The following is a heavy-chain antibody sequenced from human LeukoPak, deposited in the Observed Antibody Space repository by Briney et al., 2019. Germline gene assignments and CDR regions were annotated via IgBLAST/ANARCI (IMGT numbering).Heavy chain of an antibody. CDR2: ISDNGYDT. CDR1: GFTFSSSA. J-gene: IGHJ6*03. D-gene: IGHD3-10*01. CDR3: ARHGSITMVRGRLRYYYMDV. Sequence: PGRSLRLSCAASGFTFSSSAMTWVRQAPGKGLEWVSAISDNGYDTFYADSVKGRFTISRDNSKNTLYLQMNSLRAEDTAVYYCARHGSITMVRGRLRYYYMDVWGKGTTVTISS. V-gene: IGHV3-23*01.